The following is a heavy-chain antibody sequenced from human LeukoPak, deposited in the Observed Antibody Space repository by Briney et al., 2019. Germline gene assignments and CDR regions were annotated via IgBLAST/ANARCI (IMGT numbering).Heavy chain of an antibody. J-gene: IGHJ4*02. D-gene: IGHD3-22*01. CDR3: AKVGSYHDFDY. CDR1: GFTFSSYA. Sequence: GGSLRLSCAASGFTFSSYAMHWVRQAPGKGLEWVALISYDGSNRYYADSVKGRFTVSRDNSKNTLFLQMNSLRAEDTAVYYCAKVGSYHDFDYWGQGTLVTVSS. CDR2: ISYDGSNR. V-gene: IGHV3-30*18.